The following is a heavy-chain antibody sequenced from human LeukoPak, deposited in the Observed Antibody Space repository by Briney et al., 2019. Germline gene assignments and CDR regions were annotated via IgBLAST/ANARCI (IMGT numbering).Heavy chain of an antibody. Sequence: PSETLSLTCAVYGGSFSGYYWSWIRQLPGKGLEWIGDISHTGNTNYNPSLKSRVTISVDTSKNQFSLNLSSVTAADTAVYYCARRYPLVRGVNVRPQEVRKYYLGYWGQGTLVTVSS. D-gene: IGHD3-10*01. CDR2: ISHTGNT. CDR3: ARRYPLVRGVNVRPQEVRKYYLGY. CDR1: GGSFSGYY. V-gene: IGHV4-34*01. J-gene: IGHJ4*02.